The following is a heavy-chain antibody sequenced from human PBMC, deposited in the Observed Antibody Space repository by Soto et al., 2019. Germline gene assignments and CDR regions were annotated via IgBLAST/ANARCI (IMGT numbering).Heavy chain of an antibody. V-gene: IGHV4-39*01. J-gene: IGHJ4*02. Sequence: SETLSLTCTVSGVTISSSSYYWGWIRQPPGKGLEWIGSIYYSGSTYYNPSLKSRVTISVDTSKNQFSLKLSSVTAADTAVYYCATYSSSWYVVYWGQGTLVTAPQ. D-gene: IGHD6-13*01. CDR3: ATYSSSWYVVY. CDR2: IYYSGST. CDR1: GVTISSSSYY.